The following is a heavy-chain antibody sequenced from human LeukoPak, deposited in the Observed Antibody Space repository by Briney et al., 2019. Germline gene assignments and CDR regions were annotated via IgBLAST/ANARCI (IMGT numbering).Heavy chain of an antibody. CDR1: GFTFSSYA. CDR3: AKPGRDILDPTDFDY. Sequence: PGGSLRLSCAASGFTFSSYAMSWVRQAPGKGLEWVSAISASGHSTYYADSVKGRFTISRDNSKNTLYLQMNSLRAEDTALYYCAKPGRDILDPTDFDYWGQGTLVTVSS. J-gene: IGHJ4*02. D-gene: IGHD5-12*01. CDR2: ISASGHST. V-gene: IGHV3-23*01.